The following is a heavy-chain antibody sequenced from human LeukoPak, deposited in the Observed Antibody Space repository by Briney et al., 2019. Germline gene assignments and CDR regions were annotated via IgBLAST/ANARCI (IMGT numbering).Heavy chain of an antibody. D-gene: IGHD4/OR15-4a*01. CDR1: GFTFSSYA. Sequence: HPGGSLRLSCAASGFTFSSYAMHWVRQAPGKGLEWVAVISYDGSNKYYADSVKGRFTISRDNSKNTLYLQMNSLRAEDTAVYYCARDDPTMMLKSGDSWGQGTLVTVSS. J-gene: IGHJ4*02. CDR2: ISYDGSNK. V-gene: IGHV3-30*04. CDR3: ARDDPTMMLKSGDS.